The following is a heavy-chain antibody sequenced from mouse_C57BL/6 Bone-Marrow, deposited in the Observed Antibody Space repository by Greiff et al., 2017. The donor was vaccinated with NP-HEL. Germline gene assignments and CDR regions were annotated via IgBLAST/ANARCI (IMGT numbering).Heavy chain of an antibody. Sequence: VMLVESGAELVRPGTSVKVSCKASGYAFTNYLIEWVKQRPGQGLEWIGVINPGSGGTNYNEKFKGKATLTADKSSSTAYMQLSSLTSEDSAVYFCARDGYGSSYDYFDYWGQGTTLTVSS. CDR3: ARDGYGSSYDYFDY. J-gene: IGHJ2*01. CDR2: INPGSGGT. D-gene: IGHD1-1*01. CDR1: GYAFTNYL. V-gene: IGHV1-54*01.